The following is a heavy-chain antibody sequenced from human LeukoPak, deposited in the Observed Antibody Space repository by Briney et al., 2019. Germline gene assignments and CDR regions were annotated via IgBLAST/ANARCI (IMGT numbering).Heavy chain of an antibody. CDR2: IYGDGGT. V-gene: IGHV3-53*04. J-gene: IGHJ4*02. CDR1: GFSVSNSY. D-gene: IGHD6-19*01. CDR3: ARVGVGTVAGNYFDD. Sequence: GGSLRLSCTASGFSVSNSYMTWVRQAPGKGLEWVSLIYGDGGTYYADSVKGRFTISKHNFENTLYLQMNSLRAEDTAVYHCARVGVGTVAGNYFDDWGQGTLVTVSS.